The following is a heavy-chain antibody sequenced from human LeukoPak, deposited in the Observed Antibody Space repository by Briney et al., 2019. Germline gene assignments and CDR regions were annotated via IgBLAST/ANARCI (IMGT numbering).Heavy chain of an antibody. CDR1: GFTFSSYA. CDR2: ISGSGGST. Sequence: PGGSLRLSCAASGFTFSSYAMSWVRQAPGKGLEWVSAISGSGGSTYYADSVKGRFTISRDNSKNTLYLQMNSLRAEDTAVYYCAKGYYDFWSGSRFYYYMDVWGKGTTVTVSS. CDR3: AKGYYDFWSGSRFYYYMDV. V-gene: IGHV3-23*01. D-gene: IGHD3-3*01. J-gene: IGHJ6*03.